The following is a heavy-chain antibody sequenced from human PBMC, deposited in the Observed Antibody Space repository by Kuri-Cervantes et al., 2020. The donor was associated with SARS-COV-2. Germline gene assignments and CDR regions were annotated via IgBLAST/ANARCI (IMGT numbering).Heavy chain of an antibody. V-gene: IGHV4-61*02. Sequence: SETLSLTCTVSGGSISAETYYWSWVRQPAGKGLEWIGRIYSSGNTNYNPSPKSRVTISEDTSRNQFSLKLTSVTAADTAVYFCARGRGYHDSSGYYFDSWGQRTLVTVSS. J-gene: IGHJ4*02. CDR3: ARGRGYHDSSGYYFDS. CDR2: IYSSGNT. D-gene: IGHD3-22*01. CDR1: GGSISAETYY.